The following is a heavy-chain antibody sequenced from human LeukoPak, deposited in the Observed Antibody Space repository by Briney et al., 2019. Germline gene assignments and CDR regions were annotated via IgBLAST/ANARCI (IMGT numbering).Heavy chain of an antibody. CDR1: GGSINSYY. J-gene: IGHJ4*02. CDR3: ARGRSVEDIVVVVAALGYYFDY. D-gene: IGHD2-15*01. Sequence: SETLSLTCTVSGGSINSYYWRWVRQPAEEGREWSGRIYYSGGTYYNPSLKSRVTISVDTSKNQFSLKLSSVTAADTAVYYCARGRSVEDIVVVVAALGYYFDYWGQGTLVTVSS. V-gene: IGHV4-4*07. CDR2: IYYSGGT.